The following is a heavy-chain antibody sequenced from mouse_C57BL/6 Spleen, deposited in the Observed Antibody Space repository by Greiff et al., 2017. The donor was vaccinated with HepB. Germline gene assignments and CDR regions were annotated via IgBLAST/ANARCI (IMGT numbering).Heavy chain of an antibody. CDR1: GFTFSSYA. CDR2: ISSGGDYI. Sequence: EVKLVESGEGLVKPGGSLKLSCAASGFTFSSYAMSWVRQTPEKRLEWVAYISSGGDYIYYADTVKGRFTISRDNARNTLYLQMSSLKSEDTAMYYCTREITTVVAHWYFDVWGTGTTVTVSS. D-gene: IGHD1-1*01. V-gene: IGHV5-9-1*02. J-gene: IGHJ1*03. CDR3: TREITTVVAHWYFDV.